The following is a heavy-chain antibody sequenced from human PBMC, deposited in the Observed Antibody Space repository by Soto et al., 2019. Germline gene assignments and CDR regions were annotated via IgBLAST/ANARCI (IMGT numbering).Heavy chain of an antibody. CDR3: AVGGGATIDSYYYGMDV. Sequence: GESLKISCKGSGYSFTSYWIGWVRQMSGKGLEWMGIIYPGDSDTRYSPSFQGQVTISADKSISTAYLQWSSLKASDTAMYYCAVGGGATIDSYYYGMDVWGQGTTVTVSS. CDR1: GYSFTSYW. J-gene: IGHJ6*02. D-gene: IGHD5-12*01. CDR2: IYPGDSDT. V-gene: IGHV5-51*01.